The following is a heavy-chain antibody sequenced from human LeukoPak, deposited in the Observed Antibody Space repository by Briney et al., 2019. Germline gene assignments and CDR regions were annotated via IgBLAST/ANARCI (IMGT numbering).Heavy chain of an antibody. CDR3: ARSSGLFSYGSGSYLSDAFDI. V-gene: IGHV4-59*01. J-gene: IGHJ3*02. D-gene: IGHD3-10*01. CDR1: GGSISSYY. Sequence: SETLSLTCTVSGGSISSYYWSWIRQPPGKGLEWIGYIYYSGSTNYNPSLKSRVTISVDTSKNQFSLKLSSVAAADTAVYYCARSSGLFSYGSGSYLSDAFDIWGQGTMVTVSS. CDR2: IYYSGST.